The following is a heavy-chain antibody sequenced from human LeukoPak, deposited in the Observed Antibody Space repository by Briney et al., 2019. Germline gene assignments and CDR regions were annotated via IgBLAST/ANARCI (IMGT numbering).Heavy chain of an antibody. Sequence: SVKVSCKASGGTFSSYAISWVRQAPGQGLEWMGGIIPIFGTANYAQKFQGRVTITTDESTSTAYMELSSLRSEDTAVYYCARQRVVAATPDAFDIWGQGTMVTVSS. J-gene: IGHJ3*02. D-gene: IGHD2-15*01. CDR1: GGTFSSYA. V-gene: IGHV1-69*05. CDR2: IIPIFGTA. CDR3: ARQRVVAATPDAFDI.